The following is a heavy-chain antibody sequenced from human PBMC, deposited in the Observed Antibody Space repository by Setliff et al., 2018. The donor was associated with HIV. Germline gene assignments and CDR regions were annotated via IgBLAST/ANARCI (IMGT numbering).Heavy chain of an antibody. Sequence: LPETLSLTCFVSGVSISGHFWGWIRQPPGKGLEWIGYIYTSGTTEYNPSLDSRVTISVDTSRDQFSLNLRSVTAADTALYFCARLIHTGLLYFDYWGLGMLVTVSS. D-gene: IGHD2-8*02. J-gene: IGHJ4*02. CDR3: ARLIHTGLLYFDY. CDR1: GVSISGHF. V-gene: IGHV4-4*09. CDR2: IYTSGTT.